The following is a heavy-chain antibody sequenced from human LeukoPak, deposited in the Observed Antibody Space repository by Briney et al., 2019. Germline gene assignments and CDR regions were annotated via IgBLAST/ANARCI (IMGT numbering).Heavy chain of an antibody. CDR3: AKPETFIAAAAFDY. D-gene: IGHD6-13*01. V-gene: IGHV3-74*01. CDR2: IDNDGNSA. Sequence: GGSLRLSCAASGFTFANYWMHWVRQVPGKGLVWVSQIDNDGNSANYADSVKGRFTISRDNSKNTLYLQMNSLRAEDTAVYYCAKPETFIAAAAFDYWGQGTLVTVSS. CDR1: GFTFANYW. J-gene: IGHJ4*02.